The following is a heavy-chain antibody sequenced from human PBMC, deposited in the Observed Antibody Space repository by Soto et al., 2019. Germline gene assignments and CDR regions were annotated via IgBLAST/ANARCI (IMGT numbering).Heavy chain of an antibody. CDR3: ARDLSRREGRSGGSCSLY. D-gene: IGHD2-15*01. CDR1: GYTFTGYY. V-gene: IGHV1-2*02. CDR2: INPNSGGT. Sequence: QVQLVQSGAEVKKPGASVKVSCKASGYTFTGYYMHWVRQAPGQGLEWMGWINPNSGGTNYAQKFQGRVTMTRDTSISTAYMEQSRLRSDDTAVYYCARDLSRREGRSGGSCSLYWGQGTLVTVSS. J-gene: IGHJ4*02.